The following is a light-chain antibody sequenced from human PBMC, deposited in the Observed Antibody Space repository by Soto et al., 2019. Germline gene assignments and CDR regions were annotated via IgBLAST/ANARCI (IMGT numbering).Light chain of an antibody. V-gene: IGKV3-15*01. Sequence: EIVMTQSPAALSVSPGERATLSCRASQSVITNLAWYQQKSGQAPRLLIYAASTRATDIPARFSGSGSGAEFTLTISNLQSEDFVVYYCQQYNNWPSTFGQGTKVDIK. CDR2: AAS. CDR1: QSVITN. J-gene: IGKJ1*01. CDR3: QQYNNWPST.